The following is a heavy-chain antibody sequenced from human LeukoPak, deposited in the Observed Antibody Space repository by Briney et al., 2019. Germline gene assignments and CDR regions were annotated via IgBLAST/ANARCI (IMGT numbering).Heavy chain of an antibody. CDR3: ARRGYCSGGGCFSHAFDI. V-gene: IGHV5-51*01. CDR2: IYPGDSDT. Sequence: GASLKISCKGFGSRFTTYWIGWVRQMPGKGLEWMGIIYPGDSDTRYSPSFQGQVTISADKSISTAYLQWSSLKASDTAMYYCARRGYCSGGGCFSHAFDIWGQGTMVTVSS. D-gene: IGHD2-15*01. CDR1: GSRFTTYW. J-gene: IGHJ3*02.